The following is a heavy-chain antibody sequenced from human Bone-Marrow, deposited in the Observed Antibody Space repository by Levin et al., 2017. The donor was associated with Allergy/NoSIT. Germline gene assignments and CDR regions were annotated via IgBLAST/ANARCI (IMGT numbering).Heavy chain of an antibody. CDR3: SGRSDILTGAYDY. CDR1: GGSISSSSYY. J-gene: IGHJ4*02. V-gene: IGHV4-39*01. D-gene: IGHD3-9*01. CDR2: IYHSGTT. Sequence: SETLSLTCTVSGGSISSSSYYWGWIRQPPGKGLEGIGRIYHSGTTYYNPSLKSRVTISVDTSKKQFSLKLTSVTAADTAVYYCSGRSDILTGAYDYWGQGTLVTVSS.